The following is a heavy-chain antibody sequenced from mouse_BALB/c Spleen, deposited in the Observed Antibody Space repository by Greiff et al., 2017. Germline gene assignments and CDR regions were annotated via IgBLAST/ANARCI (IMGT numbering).Heavy chain of an antibody. CDR2: IWSGGST. Sequence: QVKLVESGPCPVQPSQSLSITRTIPGFSLTSYGVHWVRQSPGKGLEWLGVIWSGGSTDYNAAFISRLSISKDNSKSQVFFKMNSLQANDTAIYYCASLYDAMDYWGQGTSVTVSS. D-gene: IGHD2-3*01. CDR1: GFSLTSYG. J-gene: IGHJ4*01. CDR3: ASLYDAMDY. V-gene: IGHV2-2*02.